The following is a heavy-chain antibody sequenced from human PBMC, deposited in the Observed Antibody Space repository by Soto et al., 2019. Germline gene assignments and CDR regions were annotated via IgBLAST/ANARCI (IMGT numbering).Heavy chain of an antibody. V-gene: IGHV3-30*14. Sequence: QVQLVETGGGVVQPGRSLRLSCAASGFTFSNYAMHWVRQAPGKGLEWVAVISYDGSNKYYADSVKGRFTISRDNSKNTLYLQMNSLRAEDTAVYHCAKGLGGFDGDSNYFDYWGQGTLVTVSS. CDR3: AKGLGGFDGDSNYFDY. CDR2: ISYDGSNK. J-gene: IGHJ4*02. D-gene: IGHD4-17*01. CDR1: GFTFSNYA.